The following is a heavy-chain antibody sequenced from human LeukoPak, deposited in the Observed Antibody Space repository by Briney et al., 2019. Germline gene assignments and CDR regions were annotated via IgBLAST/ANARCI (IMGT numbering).Heavy chain of an antibody. CDR2: IIPIFGTA. V-gene: IGHV1-69*13. Sequence: SVKVSCKASGGTFSSYATSWVRQAPGQGLEWMGGIIPIFGTANYAQKFQGRVTITADESTSTAYMELSSLRSEDTAVYYCARAGRDSSGYYNYYYGMDVWGQGTTVTVSS. D-gene: IGHD3-22*01. CDR1: GGTFSSYA. CDR3: ARAGRDSSGYYNYYYGMDV. J-gene: IGHJ6*02.